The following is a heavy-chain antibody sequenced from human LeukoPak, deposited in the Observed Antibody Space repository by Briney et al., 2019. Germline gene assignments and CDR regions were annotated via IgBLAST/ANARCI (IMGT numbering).Heavy chain of an antibody. CDR1: GYSFTSYW. Sequence: GASLKISCKGSGYSFTSYWIGWVRQMPGKGLEWMGIIYPGDSDTRYSPSFQGQVTISADKSISTAYLQWSSLKASDTAMYYCARGVVVPAAIPDFDYWGQGTLVTVSS. V-gene: IGHV5-51*01. J-gene: IGHJ4*02. CDR2: IYPGDSDT. D-gene: IGHD2-2*01. CDR3: ARGVVVPAAIPDFDY.